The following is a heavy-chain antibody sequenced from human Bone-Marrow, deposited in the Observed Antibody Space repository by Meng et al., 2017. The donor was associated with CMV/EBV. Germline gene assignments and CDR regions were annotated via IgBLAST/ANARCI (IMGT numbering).Heavy chain of an antibody. CDR1: GGSFSGYY. V-gene: IGHV4-34*01. J-gene: IGHJ4*02. CDR2: INHSGST. CDR3: ARGAGVVPAAKRGGGFDY. D-gene: IGHD2-2*01. Sequence: SETLSLTCAVYGGSFSGYYWSWIRQPPGKGLEWIGEINHSGSTNYNPSLKSRVTISVDTSKNQFSLKLSSVTAADTAVYYCARGAGVVPAAKRGGGFDYWGQRTLVTVSS.